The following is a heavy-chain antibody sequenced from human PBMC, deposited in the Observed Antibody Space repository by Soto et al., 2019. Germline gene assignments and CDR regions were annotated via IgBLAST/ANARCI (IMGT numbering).Heavy chain of an antibody. Sequence: GGSLRLSCTTSGFTFSDYTMSWFRQAPGKGLEWVGFIRSKPYGGTTEHAASVKGRFAISRDDSKSIAYLQMNSLKAEDTAVYYCTRDGRYSGYPPPTFWGPGTLVTVSS. V-gene: IGHV3-49*03. CDR2: IRSKPYGGTT. J-gene: IGHJ4*02. D-gene: IGHD5-12*01. CDR1: GFTFSDYT. CDR3: TRDGRYSGYPPPTF.